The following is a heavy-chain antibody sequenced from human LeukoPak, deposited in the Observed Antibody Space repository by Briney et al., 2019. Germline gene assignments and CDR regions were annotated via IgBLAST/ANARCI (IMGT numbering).Heavy chain of an antibody. Sequence: GGSLRLSCAASGLTFSRYAMSWVRQAPGKGLEWVSGVSTSGGSTYYADSVKGRFTISRDNSKNTLHLQMNSLRAEDTAIYYCAKQAYDSPRTDFDYWGQGTLVTVSS. CDR2: VSTSGGST. CDR3: AKQAYDSPRTDFDY. J-gene: IGHJ4*02. V-gene: IGHV3-23*01. D-gene: IGHD3-22*01. CDR1: GLTFSRYA.